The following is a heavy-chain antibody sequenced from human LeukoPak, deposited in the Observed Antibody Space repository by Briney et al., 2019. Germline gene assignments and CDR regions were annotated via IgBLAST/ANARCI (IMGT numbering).Heavy chain of an antibody. CDR1: GGSFSGYY. Sequence: PSETLSLTCAVYGGSFSGYYWSWIRQPPGKGLEWIGEINHSGSTNYNPSLKSRVTISVDTSKNQFSLKLGSVTAADTAVYYCARDLSRYSSGYYYGSRYYGMDVWGQGTTVTVSS. D-gene: IGHD3-22*01. CDR3: ARDLSRYSSGYYYGSRYYGMDV. CDR2: INHSGST. J-gene: IGHJ6*02. V-gene: IGHV4-34*01.